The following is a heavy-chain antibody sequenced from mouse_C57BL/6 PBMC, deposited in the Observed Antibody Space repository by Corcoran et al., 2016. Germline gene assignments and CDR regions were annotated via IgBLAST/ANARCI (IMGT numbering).Heavy chain of an antibody. CDR2: INPNNGGT. CDR3: ARRIGLRRDFAY. V-gene: IGHV1-26*01. CDR1: GYTFTDYY. J-gene: IGHJ3*01. Sequence: EVQLQQSGPELVKPGASVKISCKASGYTFTDYYMNWVKQSHGKSLEWIGDINPNNGGTSYNQKFKGKATLTVDKSSSTAYMELRSLTSEDSAVYYCARRIGLRRDFAYWGQGTLVTVSA. D-gene: IGHD2-2*01.